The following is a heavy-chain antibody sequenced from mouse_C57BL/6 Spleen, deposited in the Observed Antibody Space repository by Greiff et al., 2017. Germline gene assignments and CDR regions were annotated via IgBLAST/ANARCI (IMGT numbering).Heavy chain of an antibody. D-gene: IGHD1-1*01. CDR3: ARPLTTGDWYCDV. V-gene: IGHV1-55*01. Sequence: QEQRKQQGAESVKPGASVKMSCKASGYTFTSYWITWVKQRPGQGLEWIGDIYPGSGSTNYNEKFKSKATLTVDTSSSTAYMQLSSLTSEDSAVYDCARPLTTGDWYCDVWGTGTTVTVSS. J-gene: IGHJ1*03. CDR1: GYTFTSYW. CDR2: IYPGSGST.